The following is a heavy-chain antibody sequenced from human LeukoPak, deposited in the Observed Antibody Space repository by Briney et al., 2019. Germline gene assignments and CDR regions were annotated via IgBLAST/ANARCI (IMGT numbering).Heavy chain of an antibody. J-gene: IGHJ4*02. Sequence: GGSLRLSCAASGFTFSNYEMNRVRQAPGKGLEWVSAISGSGGSTYYADSVKGRFTISRDNSKNTLYLQMNSLRAEDTAVYYCAKTEGITMIVVVITTLYYFDYWGQGTLVTVSS. V-gene: IGHV3-23*01. CDR2: ISGSGGST. CDR1: GFTFSNYE. CDR3: AKTEGITMIVVVITTLYYFDY. D-gene: IGHD3-22*01.